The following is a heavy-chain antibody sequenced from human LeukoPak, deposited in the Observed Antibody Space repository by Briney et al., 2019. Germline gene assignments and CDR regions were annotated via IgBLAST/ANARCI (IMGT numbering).Heavy chain of an antibody. CDR3: ARELREHGVFDI. J-gene: IGHJ3*02. D-gene: IGHD1-26*01. CDR2: IYSDGST. CDR1: GFTVSSNY. Sequence: GGSLRLSCAASGFTVSSNYMSWVRQAPGKGLEWVSEIYSDGSTYYAASVKGRFSIPRDNSKNTVYLQMNSLRAEDTAVYYCARELREHGVFDIWGQGTMVTVSS. V-gene: IGHV3-53*01.